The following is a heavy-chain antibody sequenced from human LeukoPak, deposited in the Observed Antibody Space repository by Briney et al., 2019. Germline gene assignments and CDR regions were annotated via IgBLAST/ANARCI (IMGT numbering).Heavy chain of an antibody. Sequence: PSETLSLTCAVYDGSLSGYYWAWIRQPPGKGLEWIGEIDHSGTTNYNPSLKSRVTISVDTSKNQFSLNLSSVTAADTAVYYCAGVVAHFDYWGQGTLVTVSS. CDR1: DGSLSGYY. CDR3: AGVVAHFDY. D-gene: IGHD2-15*01. J-gene: IGHJ4*02. V-gene: IGHV4-34*01. CDR2: IDHSGTT.